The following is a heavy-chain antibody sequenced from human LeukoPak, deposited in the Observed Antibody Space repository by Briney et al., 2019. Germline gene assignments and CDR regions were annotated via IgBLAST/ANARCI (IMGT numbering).Heavy chain of an antibody. J-gene: IGHJ4*02. V-gene: IGHV3-30*02. CDR3: ARSNYQAPIDY. Sequence: GGSLRLSCAASGFTFSSYGMHWVRQAPGKGLEWVAFIRYDGSKKYYADSVKGRFTISRDNSKNTLSLQMNSLRAEDTAVYYCARSNYQAPIDYWGQGTLVTVSS. CDR1: GFTFSSYG. D-gene: IGHD3-10*01. CDR2: IRYDGSKK.